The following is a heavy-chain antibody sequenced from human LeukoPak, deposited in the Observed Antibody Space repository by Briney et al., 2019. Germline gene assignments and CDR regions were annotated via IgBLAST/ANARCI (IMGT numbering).Heavy chain of an antibody. J-gene: IGHJ4*02. D-gene: IGHD4-17*01. Sequence: GGSLRLSCAASGFTFSSYGMHWVRQAPGKRLEWVAFIRYDGRNKYYADSVKGRFTISRDNSKNTLYLQMNSLRAEDTAVYYCAKDWRDYGDYRGYFDYWGQGTLVTVSS. V-gene: IGHV3-30*02. CDR3: AKDWRDYGDYRGYFDY. CDR2: IRYDGRNK. CDR1: GFTFSSYG.